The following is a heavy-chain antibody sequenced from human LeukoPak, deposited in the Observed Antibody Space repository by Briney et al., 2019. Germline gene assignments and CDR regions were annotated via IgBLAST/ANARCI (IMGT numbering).Heavy chain of an antibody. CDR1: GYTFTGYY. D-gene: IGHD6-19*01. V-gene: IGHV1-2*02. CDR3: ARDASGIAVAGTDYYYYMDV. CDR2: INPNSGGT. Sequence: ASVKVSCKASGYTFTGYYMHWVRQAPGQGLEWMGWINPNSGGTNYAQKFQGRVTMTRDTSISTAYMELSRLRSDDTAVYYCARDASGIAVAGTDYYYYMDVWGKGTTVTVSS. J-gene: IGHJ6*03.